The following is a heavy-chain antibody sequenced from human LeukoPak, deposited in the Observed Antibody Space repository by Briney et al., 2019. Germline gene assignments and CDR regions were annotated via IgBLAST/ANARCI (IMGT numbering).Heavy chain of an antibody. CDR2: IYYSGST. D-gene: IGHD4-23*01. CDR3: ARDIGGMANWFDP. V-gene: IGHV4-59*01. CDR1: GGSISSYY. J-gene: IGHJ5*02. Sequence: SETLSLTCTVSGGSISSYYWSWIRQPPGKGLEWIGYIYYSGSTNYNPSLKSRVTISVDTSKNQFSLKLSSVTAADTAVYYCARDIGGMANWFDPWGQGTLVTVSS.